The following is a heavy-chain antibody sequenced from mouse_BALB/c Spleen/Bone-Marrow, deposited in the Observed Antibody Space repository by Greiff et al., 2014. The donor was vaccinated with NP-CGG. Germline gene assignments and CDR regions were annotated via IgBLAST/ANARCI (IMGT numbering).Heavy chain of an antibody. CDR3: AIYYYGSSGFAY. CDR1: GFNIKDTY. CDR2: IDPANGNT. Sequence: VQLQQPGAELVKPGASVKLSCTASGFNIKDTYMHWVKQRPEQGLEWIGGIDPANGNTKYDPKFQGKDTIKADTSSNTAYLQLSSLASEDTAVYYCAIYYYGSSGFAYWGQGTLVTVSA. D-gene: IGHD1-1*01. J-gene: IGHJ3*01. V-gene: IGHV14-3*02.